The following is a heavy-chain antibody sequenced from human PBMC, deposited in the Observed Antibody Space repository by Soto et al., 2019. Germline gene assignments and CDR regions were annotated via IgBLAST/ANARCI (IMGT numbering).Heavy chain of an antibody. J-gene: IGHJ4*02. CDR3: ARVYNWIYSL. Sequence: TSETLSLTCTVSGGAISRGGYYWSWIRQHPGKGLEWIGYIYYSGSTYYNPSLKSRVTISVDTSKNQFSLKLSSVTAADTAVYYCARVYNWIYSLWGQGTLVTVSS. CDR2: IYYSGST. D-gene: IGHD1-1*01. V-gene: IGHV4-31*03. CDR1: GGAISRGGYY.